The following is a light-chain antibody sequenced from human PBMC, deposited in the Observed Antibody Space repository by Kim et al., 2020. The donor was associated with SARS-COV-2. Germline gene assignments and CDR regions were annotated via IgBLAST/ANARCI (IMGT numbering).Light chain of an antibody. V-gene: IGLV2-23*02. Sequence: TTISCTRTSSDVGSYNLVTWYQQHPGKAPKLMIYEVSKRPSGVSNRFSGSKSGNTASLTISGLQAEDEADYYCCSYAGSSTSVVFGGGTQLTVL. CDR3: CSYAGSSTSVV. CDR1: SSDVGSYNL. J-gene: IGLJ2*01. CDR2: EVS.